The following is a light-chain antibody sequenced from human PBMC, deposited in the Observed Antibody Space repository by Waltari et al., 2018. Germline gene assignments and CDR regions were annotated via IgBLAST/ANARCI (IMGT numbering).Light chain of an antibody. V-gene: IGKV3-20*01. CDR1: QSVSKY. CDR3: QKYVSLPAT. Sequence: EIVLTQSPGTLSLSPGERATLSCRASQSVSKYLAWHQQKPGQAPRLLIYHASTRATGIPDRFSGSGSGTDFSLTISRLEPEDFAVYYCQKYVSLPATFGQGTKVEIK. J-gene: IGKJ1*01. CDR2: HAS.